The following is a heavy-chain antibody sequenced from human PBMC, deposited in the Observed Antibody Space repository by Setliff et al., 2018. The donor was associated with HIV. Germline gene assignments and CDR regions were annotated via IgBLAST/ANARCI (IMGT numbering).Heavy chain of an antibody. Sequence: PSETLSLTCTVSGGSASNSRYYWAWIRQPPGKGLEYIGSIYYNEKTYYSPSLKSRVTISLDTSKHQFSLKPSSVTAADTAVYYCAAGLWFGEFSLWQYWHFDLWGRGTLVTVSS. CDR3: AAGLWFGEFSLWQYWHFDL. CDR2: IYYNEKT. CDR1: GGSASNSRYY. D-gene: IGHD3-10*01. V-gene: IGHV4-39*07. J-gene: IGHJ2*01.